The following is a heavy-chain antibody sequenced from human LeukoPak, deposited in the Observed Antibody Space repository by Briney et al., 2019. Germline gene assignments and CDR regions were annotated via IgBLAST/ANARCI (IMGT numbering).Heavy chain of an antibody. CDR3: ASPIIAVAALQAFDI. J-gene: IGHJ3*02. CDR2: IIPILGIA. V-gene: IGHV1-69*04. CDR1: GGTFSSYA. D-gene: IGHD6-19*01. Sequence: ASVKVSCKASGGTFSSYAISWVRQAPGPGLGWMGRIIPILGIANYAQEFQGRVTITADKSTSTAYTELSSLRPEDTAVYYCASPIIAVAALQAFDIWGQGTMVTVPS.